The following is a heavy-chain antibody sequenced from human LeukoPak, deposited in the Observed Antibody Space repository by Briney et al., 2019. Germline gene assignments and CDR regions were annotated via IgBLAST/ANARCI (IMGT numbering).Heavy chain of an antibody. Sequence: GGSLRLSRAASGFTFSSYGMHWVRQAPGKGLEWVAVIWYDGSNKYYADSVKGRFTISRDNSKNTLYLQMNSLRAEDTAVYYCARSGVYGDYEYYFDYWGQGTLVTVSS. J-gene: IGHJ4*02. V-gene: IGHV3-33*01. D-gene: IGHD4-17*01. CDR1: GFTFSSYG. CDR3: ARSGVYGDYEYYFDY. CDR2: IWYDGSNK.